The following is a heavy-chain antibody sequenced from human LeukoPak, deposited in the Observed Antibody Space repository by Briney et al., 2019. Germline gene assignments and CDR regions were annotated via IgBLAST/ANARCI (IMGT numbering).Heavy chain of an antibody. CDR3: ARGKYSSGWAKDY. CDR1: GGSFSGYY. V-gene: IGHV4-34*01. D-gene: IGHD6-19*01. J-gene: IGHJ4*02. CDR2: INHSGST. Sequence: SETLPLTCAVYGGSFSGYYWSWIRQPPGKGLEWIGEINHSGSTNYNPSLKSRVTISVDTSKNQFSLKLSSVTAADTAVYYCARGKYSSGWAKDYWGQGTLVTVSS.